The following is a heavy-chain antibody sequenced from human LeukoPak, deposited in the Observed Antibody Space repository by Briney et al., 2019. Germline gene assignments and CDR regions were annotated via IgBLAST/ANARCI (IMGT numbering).Heavy chain of an antibody. CDR2: IYYSGST. V-gene: IGHV4-39*01. Sequence: PSETLSLTCTVSGGSISSSSYYWGWIRQPPGKGLEWIGSIYYSGSTYYNPSLKSRVTISVDTSKNQFSLKLSSVTAADTAVYYCARAWGYYYDSSGYYGFPFDYWGQGTLVTVSS. J-gene: IGHJ4*02. CDR1: GGSISSSSYY. CDR3: ARAWGYYYDSSGYYGFPFDY. D-gene: IGHD3-22*01.